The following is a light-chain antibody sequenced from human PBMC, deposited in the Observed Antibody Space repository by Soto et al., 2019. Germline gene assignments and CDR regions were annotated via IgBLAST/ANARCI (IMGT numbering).Light chain of an antibody. CDR3: CSFAGSNPFPYV. V-gene: IGLV2-23*02. CDR1: ISDVGSHNL. Sequence: QSALTQPASVSGSPGQPITISCTGTISDVGSHNLVSWYQQHPDKAPKLIIYEVNERPSGVSSRFSGSKSGNTASLTVSGLQPDDEADYHCCSFAGSNPFPYVFGTGTKV. CDR2: EVN. J-gene: IGLJ1*01.